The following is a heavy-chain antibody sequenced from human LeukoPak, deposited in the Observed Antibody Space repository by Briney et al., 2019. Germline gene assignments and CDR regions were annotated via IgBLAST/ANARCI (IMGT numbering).Heavy chain of an antibody. D-gene: IGHD2-15*01. J-gene: IGHJ4*02. CDR2: IYPGDSDT. Sequence: GASLQISCQGSGSSFTSYWIAWVRPLPGKGLEWMGIIYPGDSDTRYSPSFQGQVTISADKSITTAYLQWSSLKASDTAVYYCARQLGSSGDFDYWGQGTLVTVSS. CDR1: GSSFTSYW. CDR3: ARQLGSSGDFDY. V-gene: IGHV5-51*01.